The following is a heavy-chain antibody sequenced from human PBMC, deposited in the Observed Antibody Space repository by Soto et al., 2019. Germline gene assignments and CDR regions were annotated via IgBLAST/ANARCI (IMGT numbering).Heavy chain of an antibody. CDR2: SQYTGVT. V-gene: IGHV4-59*01. Sequence: SETLSLTCTVSDVSISGYFWTWIRQPPGKGLEWIGHSQYTGVTNYNPSLNSRVTISVDTSRNQFSLTLTSVTAADTAVYYCARGGGWLPDYWGKGTLVT. J-gene: IGHJ4*02. CDR1: DVSISGYF. CDR3: ARGGGWLPDY. D-gene: IGHD2-15*01.